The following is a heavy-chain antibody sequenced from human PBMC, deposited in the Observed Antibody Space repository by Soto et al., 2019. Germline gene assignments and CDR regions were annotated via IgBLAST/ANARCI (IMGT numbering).Heavy chain of an antibody. V-gene: IGHV1-2*02. CDR3: AREEITTRRGYYYSGMDV. CDR2: VNLNSGGT. Sequence: QVQLVQSGAEVKNPGASVKVSCKASGYTFTGYYMHWVRQAPGQGLEWMGWVNLNSGGTYAQQFQGRVTMTRATSISPACMELRGLTSDDTAVYFCAREEITTRRGYYYSGMDVWCQGTTVTVSS. J-gene: IGHJ6*02. D-gene: IGHD6-6*01. CDR1: GYTFTGYY.